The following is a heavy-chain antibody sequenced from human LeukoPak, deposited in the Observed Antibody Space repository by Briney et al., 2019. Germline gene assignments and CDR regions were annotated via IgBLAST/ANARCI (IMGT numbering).Heavy chain of an antibody. Sequence: PGGSLRLSCAASGFTFSSYWMSWVRQAPGKGLEWVGRIKSKTDGGTTDYAAPVKGRFTISRDDSKNTLYLQMNSLKTEDTAVYYCTTGPGYSYGFNAFDIWGQGTMVTVSS. J-gene: IGHJ3*02. CDR2: IKSKTDGGTT. CDR1: GFTFSSYW. V-gene: IGHV3-15*01. D-gene: IGHD5-18*01. CDR3: TTGPGYSYGFNAFDI.